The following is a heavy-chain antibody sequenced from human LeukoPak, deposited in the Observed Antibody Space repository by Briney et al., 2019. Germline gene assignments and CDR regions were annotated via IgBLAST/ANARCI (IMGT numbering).Heavy chain of an antibody. V-gene: IGHV4-39*07. Sequence: SGTLSLTCAVSGGSISSSTYYWGWIRQPPGKGLEWIGSINYSGSTYYNPSLKSRVTISVDTSRNQLSPKLSSVTAADTAVYYCASGYSYDLFDYWGQGTLATVSS. J-gene: IGHJ4*02. D-gene: IGHD5-18*01. CDR2: INYSGST. CDR1: GGSISSSTYY. CDR3: ASGYSYDLFDY.